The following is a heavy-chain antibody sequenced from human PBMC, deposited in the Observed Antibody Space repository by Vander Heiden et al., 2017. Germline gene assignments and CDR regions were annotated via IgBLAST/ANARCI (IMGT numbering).Heavy chain of an antibody. V-gene: IGHV3-30*18. CDR2: ISYDGSNK. J-gene: IGHJ3*02. CDR3: AKFGVGATRGDAFDI. D-gene: IGHD1-26*01. Sequence: QVQLVESGGGVVQPGRSLRLPGAASGFTFSSYGMHWVRQAPGKGLEWVAVISYDGSNKYYADSVKGRFTISRDNSKNTLYLQVNSLRAEDTAVYYCAKFGVGATRGDAFDIWGQGTMVTVSS. CDR1: GFTFSSYG.